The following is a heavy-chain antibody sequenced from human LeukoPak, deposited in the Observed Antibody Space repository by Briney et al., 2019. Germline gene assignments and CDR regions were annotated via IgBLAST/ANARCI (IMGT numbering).Heavy chain of an antibody. CDR1: GGSISSSSYY. D-gene: IGHD1-26*01. J-gene: IGHJ4*02. CDR2: IYYSGST. Sequence: SETLSLTCTVSGGSISSSSYYWGWIRQPPGKGLEWIGSIYYSGSTYYNPSLKSRVTISVDTSKNQFSLKLSSVTAADTAVYYCATTTIRLGYWGQGTLVTVSS. V-gene: IGHV4-39*07. CDR3: ATTTIRLGY.